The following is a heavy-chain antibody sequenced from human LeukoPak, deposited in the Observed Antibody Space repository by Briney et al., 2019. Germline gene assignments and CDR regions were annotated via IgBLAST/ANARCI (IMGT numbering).Heavy chain of an antibody. CDR1: GFTFGHYA. CDR3: ARPPMVRGVIITGDDVFDI. Sequence: GRSLRLSCAASGFTFGHYAMHWVRQAPGKGLEWVAVIWYDGSNKYYADSVKGRFTISRDNSKNTLYLQMNSLKAEDTAVYYCARPPMVRGVIITGDDVFDIWGQGTMVTVSS. J-gene: IGHJ3*02. CDR2: IWYDGSNK. V-gene: IGHV3-33*08. D-gene: IGHD3-10*01.